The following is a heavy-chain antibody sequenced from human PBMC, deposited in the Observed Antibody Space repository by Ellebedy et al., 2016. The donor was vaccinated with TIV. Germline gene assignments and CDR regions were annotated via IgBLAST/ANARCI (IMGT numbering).Heavy chain of an antibody. Sequence: ASVKVSCKASGYSFSDYDINWVRQATGQGLEWMGWFNPNTGNTGSAQKFQGRVTMTRNTSFNTAYMELSSLRSEDTAVYYCARGRRGADRQVGFYWGQGTLVTVSS. D-gene: IGHD1-14*01. CDR1: GYSFSDYD. V-gene: IGHV1-8*01. J-gene: IGHJ4*02. CDR2: FNPNTGNT. CDR3: ARGRRGADRQVGFY.